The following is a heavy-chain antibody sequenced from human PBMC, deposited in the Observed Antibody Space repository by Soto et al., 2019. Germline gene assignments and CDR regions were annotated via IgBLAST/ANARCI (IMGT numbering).Heavy chain of an antibody. Sequence: ETLSLTCTVSGGSISSYYWSWIRQPPGKGLEWIGYIYYSESTNYNPSLKSRVTISVDTSKNQFSLKLTSVTAADTAVYYCARAYYDRSGYRLDPWGQGTLVTVSS. CDR2: IYYSEST. CDR3: ARAYYDRSGYRLDP. V-gene: IGHV4-59*01. CDR1: GGSISSYY. J-gene: IGHJ5*02. D-gene: IGHD3-22*01.